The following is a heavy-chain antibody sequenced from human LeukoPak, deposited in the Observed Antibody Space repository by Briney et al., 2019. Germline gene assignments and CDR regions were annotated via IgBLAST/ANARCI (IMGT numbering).Heavy chain of an antibody. Sequence: AASVKVSCKASGYTFTSYAMNWVRQAPGQGLEWMGWINTNTGNPTYAQGFTGRFVFSLDTSVSTAYLQISSLKAEDTAVYYCARGVSGRAGYPVGPYYFDYWGQGTLVTVSS. CDR3: ARGVSGRAGYPVGPYYFDY. D-gene: IGHD3-9*01. J-gene: IGHJ4*02. CDR1: GYTFTSYA. CDR2: INTNTGNP. V-gene: IGHV7-4-1*02.